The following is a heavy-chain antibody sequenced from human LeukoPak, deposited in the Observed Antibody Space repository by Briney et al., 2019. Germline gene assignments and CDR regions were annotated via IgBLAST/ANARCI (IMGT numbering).Heavy chain of an antibody. CDR1: GFTFSIYA. CDR3: ARDRRYGSGSYYMVFDWFDP. Sequence: GGSLRLSCAASGFTFSIYAMHGVRQARGKGLEWVAVISYEGSNKYYADSVKGRFTISRDNSKNTLYLQMNSLRAEDTAVYYCARDRRYGSGSYYMVFDWFDPWGHGTLVTVSS. CDR2: ISYEGSNK. D-gene: IGHD3-10*01. V-gene: IGHV3-30*01. J-gene: IGHJ5*02.